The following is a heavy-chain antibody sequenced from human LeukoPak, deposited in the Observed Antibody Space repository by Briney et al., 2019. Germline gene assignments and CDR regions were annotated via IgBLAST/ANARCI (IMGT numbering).Heavy chain of an antibody. J-gene: IGHJ4*02. V-gene: IGHV1-2*02. Sequence: ASVTVSCKASGYTFTGYYMHWVRQAPGQGLEWMGWINPNSGGTNYAQKFQGRVTMTRDTSISTAYMELSRLRSDDTAVYYCARDPSSGWYADYWGQGTLVTVSS. CDR3: ARDPSSGWYADY. CDR1: GYTFTGYY. CDR2: INPNSGGT. D-gene: IGHD6-19*01.